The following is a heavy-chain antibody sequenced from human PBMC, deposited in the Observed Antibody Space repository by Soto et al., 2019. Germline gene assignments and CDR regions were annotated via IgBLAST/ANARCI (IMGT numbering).Heavy chain of an antibody. CDR2: IKQDGSEK. Sequence: GGSLRLSCAASGFTFSSYWMSWVRQAPGKGLEWVANIKQDGSEKYYVDSVKGRFTISRDNAKNSLYLQMNSLRAEDTAVYYCARDSYDYIWGSTRGGWFDPWGQGTLVTVSS. D-gene: IGHD3-16*01. CDR1: GFTFSSYW. J-gene: IGHJ5*02. CDR3: ARDSYDYIWGSTRGGWFDP. V-gene: IGHV3-7*01.